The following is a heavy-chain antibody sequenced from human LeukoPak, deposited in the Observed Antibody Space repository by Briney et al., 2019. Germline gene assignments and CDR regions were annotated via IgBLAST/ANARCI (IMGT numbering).Heavy chain of an antibody. D-gene: IGHD4-17*01. CDR1: GFTFSSYG. J-gene: IGHJ2*01. V-gene: IGHV3-30*18. Sequence: GGSLRLSCAASGFTFSSYGMHWVRQAPGRGLEWVAVISYDGSNKYYADSVKGRFTISRDNSKNTLYLQMNSLRAEDTAVYYCAKDQGDYGDYFDLWGRGTLVTVSS. CDR3: AKDQGDYGDYFDL. CDR2: ISYDGSNK.